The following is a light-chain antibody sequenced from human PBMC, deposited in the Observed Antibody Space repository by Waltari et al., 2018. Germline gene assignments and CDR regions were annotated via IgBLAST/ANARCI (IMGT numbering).Light chain of an antibody. J-gene: IGLJ6*01. V-gene: IGLV3-21*04. CDR3: QVWDSSSDHNV. CDR2: YDS. Sequence: SYVLTQPPSVSVAPGTTARITCGGNNIGSKSVHWYQQKPGQAPVLVIYYDSDRPSGIPERFSGSNSGNTATLTISRVEAGDEADYYCQVWDSSSDHNVFGSGTKVTVL. CDR1: NIGSKS.